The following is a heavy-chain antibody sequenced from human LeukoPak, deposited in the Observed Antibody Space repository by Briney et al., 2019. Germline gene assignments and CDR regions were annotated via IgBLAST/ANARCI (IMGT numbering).Heavy chain of an antibody. CDR1: GGSIRSYY. CDR3: ARLVDYDNSGDPDIFDI. CDR2: INYSGRT. Sequence: SETLSLTCTVSGGSIRSYYWSWIRQPPGKGPEWMGSINYSGRTKYNPSLLSRVTISLDTSKNLFSLQMISVTAADTAGYYCARLVDYDNSGDPDIFDIWGQGTMVTVYS. J-gene: IGHJ3*02. D-gene: IGHD3-22*01. V-gene: IGHV4-59*01.